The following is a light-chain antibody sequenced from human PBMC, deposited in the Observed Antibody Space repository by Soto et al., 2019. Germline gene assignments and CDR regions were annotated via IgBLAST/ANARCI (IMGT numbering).Light chain of an antibody. Sequence: EIVMTQSPATLSVSPGERVTLSCRASQSVSSSLAWYQQKPGQAPRLLIYAASSRATGVPARFSGSGSGTECTPTNSSLQSEDFAVYCCQQYNNWVTVGGGTQVEIK. CDR1: QSVSSS. V-gene: IGKV3-15*01. CDR2: AAS. J-gene: IGKJ4*01. CDR3: QQYNNWVT.